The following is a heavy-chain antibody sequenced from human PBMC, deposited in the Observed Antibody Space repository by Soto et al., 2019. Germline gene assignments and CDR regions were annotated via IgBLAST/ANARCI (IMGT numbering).Heavy chain of an antibody. V-gene: IGHV5-51*01. CDR2: IYPGDSDT. J-gene: IGHJ6*02. CDR3: ATLTSLDSYYYSGMDI. CDR1: EYSIVNYW. D-gene: IGHD3-9*01. Sequence: LKSVWKRCSEYSIVNYWSGWMRKIQGKGLEWMGIIYPGDSDTRYSPSFQGQVTISADKSISTAYLQWSSLKASDTAMYYCATLTSLDSYYYSGMDIWGQGTTVTVSS.